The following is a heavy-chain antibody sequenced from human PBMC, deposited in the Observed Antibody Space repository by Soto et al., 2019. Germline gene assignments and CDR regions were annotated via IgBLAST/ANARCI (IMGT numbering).Heavy chain of an antibody. Sequence: QVHLVQSGAEVAKPGASVKVSCKTSGYTFTAYYIHWVRQAPGQGLEWMGWINPSSGDSKYAQKFQGRVTMTSDTSISTAYLDLSNLRSDDTAVYSCASEGGSAYGMDVWGQGTTVTVSS. V-gene: IGHV1-2*02. CDR3: ASEGGSAYGMDV. CDR2: INPSSGDS. CDR1: GYTFTAYY. D-gene: IGHD1-26*01. J-gene: IGHJ6*02.